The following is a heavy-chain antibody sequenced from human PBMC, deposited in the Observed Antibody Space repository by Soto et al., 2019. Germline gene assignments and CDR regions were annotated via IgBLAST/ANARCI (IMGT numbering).Heavy chain of an antibody. CDR3: ARVRYYYGSGSYSYFDY. J-gene: IGHJ4*02. CDR1: GGPISSSNW. CDR2: IYHSGST. D-gene: IGHD3-10*01. V-gene: IGHV4-4*02. Sequence: SETLSLTCAVSGGPISSSNWWSWVRQPPGKGLEWIGEIYHSGSTNYNPSLKSRVTISVDKSKNQFSLKLSSVTAADTAVYYCARVRYYYGSGSYSYFDYWGQGTLVTVSS.